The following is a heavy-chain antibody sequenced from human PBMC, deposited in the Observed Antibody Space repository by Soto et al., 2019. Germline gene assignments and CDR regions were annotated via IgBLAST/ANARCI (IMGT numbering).Heavy chain of an antibody. CDR2: ISSSGSTI. V-gene: IGHV3-11*01. D-gene: IGHD1-7*01. CDR3: ARETYNWNYVFDY. Sequence: GGSLRLSCAASGFTFSDYYISWIRQAPGKGLEWVSYISSSGSTIYYADSVKGRFTISRDNAKNSLYLQMNSLRAEDTAVYYCARETYNWNYVFDYWGQGTLVTVSS. CDR1: GFTFSDYY. J-gene: IGHJ4*02.